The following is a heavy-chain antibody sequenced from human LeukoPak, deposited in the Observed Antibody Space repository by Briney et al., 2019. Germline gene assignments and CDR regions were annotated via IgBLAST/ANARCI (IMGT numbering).Heavy chain of an antibody. CDR1: GFTFSSYG. CDR3: ASIAAATNCFDP. V-gene: IGHV3-30*02. J-gene: IGHJ5*02. Sequence: PGGSLRLSCAASGFTFSSYGMHWVRQAPGKGLEWVAFIRYDGSNKYYADSVKGRFTISRDNSKNTLYLQMNSLRAEDTAVYYCASIAAATNCFDPWGQGTLLTVSS. CDR2: IRYDGSNK. D-gene: IGHD6-13*01.